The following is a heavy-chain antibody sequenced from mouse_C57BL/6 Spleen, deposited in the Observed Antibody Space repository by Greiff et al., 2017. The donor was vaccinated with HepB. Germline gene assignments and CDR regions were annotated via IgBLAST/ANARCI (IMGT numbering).Heavy chain of an antibody. Sequence: EVNVVESGGGLVKPGGSLKLSCAASGFTFSDYGMHWVRQAPEKGLEWVAYISSGSSTIYYADTVKGRFTISRDNAKNTLFLQMTSLRSEDTAMYYCARTGYGLYYFDYWGQGTTLTVSS. CDR3: ARTGYGLYYFDY. CDR1: GFTFSDYG. CDR2: ISSGSSTI. D-gene: IGHD1-2*01. V-gene: IGHV5-17*01. J-gene: IGHJ2*01.